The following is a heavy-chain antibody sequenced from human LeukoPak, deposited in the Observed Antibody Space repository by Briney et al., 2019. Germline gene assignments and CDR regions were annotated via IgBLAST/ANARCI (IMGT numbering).Heavy chain of an antibody. D-gene: IGHD3-10*01. CDR1: GFTVSSTY. J-gene: IGHJ4*02. CDR3: ARGPGGYYDY. CDR2: IYSGGGT. Sequence: GGSLRLSCVGSGFTVSSTYMTRVRQAPGKGLEWVSAIYSGGGTFYVDSVKGRFTISRDSFKNILYLQMNSLRAEDTALYYCARGPGGYYDYWGQGTLVTVSS. V-gene: IGHV3-53*01.